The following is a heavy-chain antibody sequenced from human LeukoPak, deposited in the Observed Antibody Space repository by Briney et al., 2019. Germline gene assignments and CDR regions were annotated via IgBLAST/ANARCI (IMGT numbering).Heavy chain of an antibody. V-gene: IGHV3-74*01. D-gene: IGHD3-22*01. Sequence: HPGGSLRLSCVASGFTISNHWMHWVRQVPGKGLVWVSRIDGGGSSTSYADSVKGRFSISRDNGENTLYLQMNSLRVEDTAVYYCARGPGSSGGAYVGDYWGHGTLVTVSS. CDR2: IDGGGSST. J-gene: IGHJ4*01. CDR1: GFTISNHW. CDR3: ARGPGSSGGAYVGDY.